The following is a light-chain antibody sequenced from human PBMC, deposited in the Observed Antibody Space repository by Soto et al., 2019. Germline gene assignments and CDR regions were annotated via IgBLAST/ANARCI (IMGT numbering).Light chain of an antibody. J-gene: IGKJ1*01. Sequence: VLTQSPATLSLSPGERATLSCRASQSVSSYLACYQQKPGQAPRLLIYDASNRATGIPARFSGSGSGTEFTLTISSLQSEDFAVYYCQQYNNWPGTFGQGTKVDI. V-gene: IGKV3D-15*01. CDR2: DAS. CDR3: QQYNNWPGT. CDR1: QSVSSY.